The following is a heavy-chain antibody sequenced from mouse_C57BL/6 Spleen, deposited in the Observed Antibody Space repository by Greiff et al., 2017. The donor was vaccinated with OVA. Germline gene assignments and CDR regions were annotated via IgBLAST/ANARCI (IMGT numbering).Heavy chain of an antibody. V-gene: IGHV5-9-1*02. CDR3: TREGVWVYYYGSSYAMDY. D-gene: IGHD1-1*01. CDR1: GFTFSSYA. Sequence: DVMLVESGEGLVKPGGSLKLSCAASGFTFSSYAMSWVRQTPEKRLEWVAYISSGGDYIYYADTVKGRFTISRDNARNTLYLQMSSLKSEDTAMYYCTREGVWVYYYGSSYAMDYWGQGTSVTVSS. J-gene: IGHJ4*01. CDR2: ISSGGDYI.